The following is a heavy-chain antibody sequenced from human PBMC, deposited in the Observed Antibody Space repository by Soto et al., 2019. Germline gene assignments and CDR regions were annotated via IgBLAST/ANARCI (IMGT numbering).Heavy chain of an antibody. CDR2: IDVGSANA. V-gene: IGHV1-58*01. CDR3: AGENDYGGTNNWFDP. Sequence: SGKVSFKTSGFTFSSSAVHWVRQARGHRLQWIGWIDVGSANANYAQMLQERVTISRDMSTSTAYMELSSLRPEDTAVYYCAGENDYGGTNNWFDPWGQGTLVTVSS. J-gene: IGHJ5*02. CDR1: GFTFSSSA. D-gene: IGHD4-17*01.